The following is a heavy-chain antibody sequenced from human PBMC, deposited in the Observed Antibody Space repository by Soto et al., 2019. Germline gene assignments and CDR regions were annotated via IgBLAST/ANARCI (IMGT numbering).Heavy chain of an antibody. CDR2: IYHSGTT. D-gene: IGHD6-19*01. Sequence: SETLSLTCTVSGGSISSHYWSWIRQPPGKGLEWIGYIYHSGTTYYNPSLKSRVTISVDRSKNQFSLKLSSVTAADTAVYYCAKANKQWLTPLQYNWFDPWGQGPLVNISS. J-gene: IGHJ5*02. CDR1: GGSISSHY. V-gene: IGHV4-59*11. CDR3: AKANKQWLTPLQYNWFDP.